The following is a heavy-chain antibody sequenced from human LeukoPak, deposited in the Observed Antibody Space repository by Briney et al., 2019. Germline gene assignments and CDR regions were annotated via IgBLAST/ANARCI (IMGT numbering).Heavy chain of an antibody. D-gene: IGHD6-19*01. CDR3: ARGGVRWLAPSNWFDP. V-gene: IGHV4-34*01. CDR1: GGSFSGYY. J-gene: IGHJ5*02. CDR2: INHSGST. Sequence: KASETLSLTCAVYGGSFSGYYWSWIRQPPGKGLEWIGEINHSGSTNYNPSLKSRVTISVDTSKNQFSLKLSSVTAADTAVYYCARGGVRWLAPSNWFDPWGQGTLVTVSS.